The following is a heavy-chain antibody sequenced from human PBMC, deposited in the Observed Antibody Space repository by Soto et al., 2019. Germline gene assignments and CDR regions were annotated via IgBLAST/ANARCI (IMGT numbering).Heavy chain of an antibody. CDR2: INHSGST. CDR1: GGSFSGYY. Sequence: SETLSLTCAVYGGSFSGYYWSWIRQPPGKGLEWIGEINHSGSTNYNPSLKSRVTISVDTSKNQFSLKLSSVTAADTAVYYCARGWNAATTRYFDYWGQGTLVTVSS. J-gene: IGHJ4*02. V-gene: IGHV4-34*01. CDR3: ARGWNAATTRYFDY. D-gene: IGHD4-17*01.